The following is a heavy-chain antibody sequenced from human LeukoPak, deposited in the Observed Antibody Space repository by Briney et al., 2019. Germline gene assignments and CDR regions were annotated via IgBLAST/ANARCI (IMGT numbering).Heavy chain of an antibody. CDR3: VRGMRYYDTSGYYY. D-gene: IGHD3-22*01. V-gene: IGHV3-53*01. CDR2: SGSGGST. CDR1: GFTVSSNY. Sequence: GGSLRLSCAASGFTVSSNYMSWVRQAPGKGLEWVSAISGSGGSTNYADSVKGRFTISRDNAKNTLYLQMNSLRVEDTAFYYCVRGMRYYDTSGYYYWGQGTLVTVSS. J-gene: IGHJ4*02.